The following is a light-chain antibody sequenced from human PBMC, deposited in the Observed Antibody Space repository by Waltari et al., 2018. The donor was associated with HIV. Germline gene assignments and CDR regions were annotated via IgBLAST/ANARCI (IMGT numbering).Light chain of an antibody. CDR3: SSYGDSLRVL. CDR1: SSDIGAYDS. V-gene: IGLV2-8*01. CDR2: EVT. J-gene: IGLJ3*02. Sequence: QSALTQPPSASGSLGQSVTISCTGSSSDIGAYDSVSWFQQHPRSAPKLLLYEVTRRPSTVSDLVSGSRSGSTAFLTVAGLQPDDEATYFCSSYGDSLRVLFGGGTNVTVL.